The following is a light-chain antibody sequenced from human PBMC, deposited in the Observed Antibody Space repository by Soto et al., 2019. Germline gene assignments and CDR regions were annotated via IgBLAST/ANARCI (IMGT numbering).Light chain of an antibody. V-gene: IGKV3-11*01. CDR3: HQYGGSLGT. Sequence: EIVLTQSPATLSLSPGERATLSCRASQSVSSYLAWYQQKPGQAPRLLIYDASNRATGIPARFSGSGSGTDFTLTISRLEPEDFAVYYCHQYGGSLGTFGQGTKVDI. CDR2: DAS. CDR1: QSVSSY. J-gene: IGKJ1*01.